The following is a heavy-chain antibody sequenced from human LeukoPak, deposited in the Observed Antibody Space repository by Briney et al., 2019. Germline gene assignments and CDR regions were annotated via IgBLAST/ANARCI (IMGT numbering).Heavy chain of an antibody. V-gene: IGHV3-21*01. CDR3: AREGTYYDFWSGYYTGSYFDY. CDR2: ISSSSSYI. Sequence: GGSLRLSCAASGFTFSSYSMNWVRQAPGKGLEWFSSISSSSSYIYYADSVKGRFTISRDNAKNSLYLQMNSLRAEDTAVYYCAREGTYYDFWSGYYTGSYFDYWGQGTLVTVSS. J-gene: IGHJ4*02. D-gene: IGHD3-3*01. CDR1: GFTFSSYS.